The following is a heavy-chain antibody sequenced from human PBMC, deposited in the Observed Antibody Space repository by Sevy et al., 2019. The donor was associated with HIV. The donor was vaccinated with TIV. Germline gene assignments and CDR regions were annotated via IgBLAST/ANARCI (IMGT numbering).Heavy chain of an antibody. D-gene: IGHD3-9*01. CDR1: GFTFSIYA. V-gene: IGHV3-23*01. CDR2: ISVSGDST. CDR3: AKDHDNNWFDP. J-gene: IGHJ5*02. Sequence: GGSLRLSCAASGFTFSIYAMTWVRQAPGKGLEWVSTISVSGDSTYYGDSVKGRFTISRDNSKNTLYLQMNTLRAEDTSLYYCAKDHDNNWFDPWGQGTLVTVSS.